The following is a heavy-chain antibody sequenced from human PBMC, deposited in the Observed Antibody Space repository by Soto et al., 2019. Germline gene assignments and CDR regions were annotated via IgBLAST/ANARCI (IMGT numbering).Heavy chain of an antibody. J-gene: IGHJ6*02. CDR2: ISYDGSNK. CDR1: GFTFSSYA. Sequence: SLRLSCAASGFTFSSYAMHWVRQAPGKGLEWVAVISYDGSNKYYADSVKGRFTISRDNSKNTLYLQMNSLRAEDTAVYFCAKVTFSGDYYYSYGLDVWGQGTTVTVSS. V-gene: IGHV3-30*04. D-gene: IGHD1-26*01. CDR3: AKVTFSGDYYYSYGLDV.